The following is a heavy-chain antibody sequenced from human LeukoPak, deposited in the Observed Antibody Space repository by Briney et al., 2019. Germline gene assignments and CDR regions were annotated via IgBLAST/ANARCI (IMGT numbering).Heavy chain of an antibody. J-gene: IGHJ5*02. CDR2: IYHSGST. V-gene: IGHV4-30-2*01. CDR3: ARYGDYVGLDP. CDR1: GGSISSGGYS. D-gene: IGHD4-17*01. Sequence: PSETLSLTCAVSGGSISSGGYSWSWIRQPPGKGLEWIGYIYHSGSTYYNPSLKSRVTISVDRSKNQFSLKLSSVTAADTAVYYCARYGDYVGLDPWGQGTLVTVSS.